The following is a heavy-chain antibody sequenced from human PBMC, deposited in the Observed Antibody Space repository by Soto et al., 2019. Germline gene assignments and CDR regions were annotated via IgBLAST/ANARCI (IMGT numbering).Heavy chain of an antibody. V-gene: IGHV1-2*06. CDR2: INPRSGDT. CDR3: GRDGVGATPLGWFDP. J-gene: IGHJ5*02. Sequence: QVQLVQSGAEVKKPGASVKVSCKASGYTFIGYYIHWVRQAPGQGLEWMGRINPRSGDTTYAQKFQGRLTMTRDTSISKAYMELSSLRSDETAVYYCGRDGVGATPLGWFDPWGQGTLVTVSS. CDR1: GYTFIGYY. D-gene: IGHD1-26*01.